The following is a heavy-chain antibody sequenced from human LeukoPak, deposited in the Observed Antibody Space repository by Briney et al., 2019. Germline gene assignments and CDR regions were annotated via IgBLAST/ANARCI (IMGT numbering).Heavy chain of an antibody. CDR1: GGSISSYY. V-gene: IGHV4-59*08. Sequence: PSETLSLTCTVSGGSISSYYWSWIRQPPGKGLEWIGYIYYSGSTNYNPSLKSRVTISVDTSKNQFSLKVNSVTAADTAVYFCARHYGSGRDADYWGRGTLVTVSS. CDR2: IYYSGST. CDR3: ARHYGSGRDADY. D-gene: IGHD3-10*01. J-gene: IGHJ4*02.